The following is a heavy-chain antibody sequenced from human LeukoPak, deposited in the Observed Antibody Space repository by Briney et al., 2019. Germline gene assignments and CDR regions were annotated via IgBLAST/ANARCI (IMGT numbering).Heavy chain of an antibody. CDR3: APGLGYCISSSCYGYNWFDP. D-gene: IGHD2-2*01. J-gene: IGHJ5*02. CDR2: INHSGST. Sequence: SETLSLTCAVYGGSLCGYYWSWIRQPPGKGLEWSGEINHSGSTNYNPSLKSRVTISVDTSKNQFSLKLSSVTAADTAVYYCAPGLGYCISSSCYGYNWFDPWGQGTLVTVSS. V-gene: IGHV4-34*01. CDR1: GGSLCGYY.